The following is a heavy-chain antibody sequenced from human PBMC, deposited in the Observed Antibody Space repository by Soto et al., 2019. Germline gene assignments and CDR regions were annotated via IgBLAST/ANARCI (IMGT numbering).Heavy chain of an antibody. CDR3: ARHPERIADIGWLDP. CDR1: GFTFSSYS. Sequence: EVQLVASGGGLVQPGGSLRLSCAASGFTFSSYSMNWVRQAPGQGLEWDSYISSSSSTIEYADSVTGRFTSARDTATKSLYLQRNSLRAEDMAVYDWARHPERIADIGWLDPWGQGTVVTVSS. V-gene: IGHV3-48*01. J-gene: IGHJ5*02. D-gene: IGHD6-13*01. CDR2: ISSSSSTI.